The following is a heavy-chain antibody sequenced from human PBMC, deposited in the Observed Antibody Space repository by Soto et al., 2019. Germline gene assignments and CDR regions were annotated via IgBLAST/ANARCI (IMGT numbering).Heavy chain of an antibody. Sequence: ASVKVSCKASGGTFSSYAISWVRQAPGQGLEWMGWINPNSGGTNYAQKFQGWVTMTRDTSISTAYMELSRLRSDDTAVYYCAREPGAVAEPDGINNYYYYGMDVWGQGTTVTVSS. CDR3: AREPGAVAEPDGINNYYYYGMDV. CDR2: INPNSGGT. CDR1: GGTFSSYA. J-gene: IGHJ6*02. D-gene: IGHD6-19*01. V-gene: IGHV1-2*04.